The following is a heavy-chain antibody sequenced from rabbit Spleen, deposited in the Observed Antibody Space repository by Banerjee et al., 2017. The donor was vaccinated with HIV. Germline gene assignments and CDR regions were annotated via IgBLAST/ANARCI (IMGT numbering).Heavy chain of an antibody. CDR2: IYTGSATNT. J-gene: IGHJ4*01. D-gene: IGHD2-1*01. CDR1: GFSFGSSYW. Sequence: QSLEESGGDLVKPGASLTLTCTASGFSFGSSYWICWVRQAPGKGLEWIACIYTGSATNTYYASWAKGRFTISKTSSTTVTLKMTSLTAADTATYFCARGSATMTMVITGYYLNLWGQGTLVTVS. V-gene: IGHV1S40*01. CDR3: ARGSATMTMVITGYYLNL.